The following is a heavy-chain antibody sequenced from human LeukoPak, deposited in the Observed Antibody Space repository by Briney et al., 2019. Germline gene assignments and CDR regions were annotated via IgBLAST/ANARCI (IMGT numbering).Heavy chain of an antibody. Sequence: GGSLRLSCAASGFTFSDYYMSWIRQAPGKGLEWVSYISSIGSTIFYADSVKGRFTISRDNAKNSLYLEMNSLRAEDTAVYYCASERLRWGNLYYFDCWGQGTLVTVSS. J-gene: IGHJ4*02. CDR3: ASERLRWGNLYYFDC. CDR1: GFTFSDYY. CDR2: ISSIGSTI. V-gene: IGHV3-11*01. D-gene: IGHD4-23*01.